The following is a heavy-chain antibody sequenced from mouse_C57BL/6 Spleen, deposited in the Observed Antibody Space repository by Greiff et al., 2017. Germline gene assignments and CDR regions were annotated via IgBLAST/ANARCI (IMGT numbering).Heavy chain of an antibody. J-gene: IGHJ3*01. CDR3: AKGTGMMAWFAY. V-gene: IGHV1-59*01. CDR1: GYTFTSYW. Sequence: QVQLQQPGAELVRPGTSVKLSCKASGYTFTSYWMHWVKQRPGQGLEWIGVIDPSDSYTNYNQKFKGKATLTVDTSSSTASMQLSSLTSEDSAVYYCAKGTGMMAWFAYWGQGTLVTVSA. D-gene: IGHD2-3*01. CDR2: IDPSDSYT.